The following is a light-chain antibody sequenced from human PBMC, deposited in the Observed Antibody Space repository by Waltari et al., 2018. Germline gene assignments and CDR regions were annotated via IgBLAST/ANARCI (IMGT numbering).Light chain of an antibody. CDR3: AAWDDSLTLVV. J-gene: IGLJ2*01. Sequence: QSVLTQPPSASGTPGQRVTISCSGTSSNIGRNSVNWYQQLPGMAPKPLIYSSSQRPSGVPDRFSASKSGTSATLAISGPQSEDEADYYCAAWDDSLTLVVFGGGTKLTVL. CDR1: SSNIGRNS. CDR2: SSS. V-gene: IGLV1-44*01.